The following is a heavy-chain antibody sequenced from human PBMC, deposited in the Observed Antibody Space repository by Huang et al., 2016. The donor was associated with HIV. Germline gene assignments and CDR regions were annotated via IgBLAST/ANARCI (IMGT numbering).Heavy chain of an antibody. CDR3: ARGPSPWLQEAFDI. CDR1: GGSISSYY. Sequence: QVQLQESGPGLVKPSETLSLTCTVSGGSISSYYWSWSRQPPGKGLECIGDIYYRRSTNDNPSLKSRVTISVDTSKNQFSLKLRSVTAADTAVYYCARGPSPWLQEAFDIWGQGTMVTVSS. D-gene: IGHD5-12*01. V-gene: IGHV4-59*01. J-gene: IGHJ3*02. CDR2: IYYRRST.